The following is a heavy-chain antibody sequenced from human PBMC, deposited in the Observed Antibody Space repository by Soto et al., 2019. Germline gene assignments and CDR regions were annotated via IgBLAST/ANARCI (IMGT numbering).Heavy chain of an antibody. CDR2: ISGSGGST. Sequence: QPGGSLRLSCAASGFTFSSYAMSWVRQAPGKGLEWVSAISGSGGSTYYADSVKGRFTISRDNSKNTLYLQMNSLRAEDTAVYYCAKPQGGSGSPYYYYGMDVWGQGTTVTAP. V-gene: IGHV3-23*01. CDR1: GFTFSSYA. D-gene: IGHD3-10*01. J-gene: IGHJ6*02. CDR3: AKPQGGSGSPYYYYGMDV.